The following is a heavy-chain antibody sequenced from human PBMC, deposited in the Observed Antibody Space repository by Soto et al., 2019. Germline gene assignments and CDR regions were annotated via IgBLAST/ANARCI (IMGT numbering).Heavy chain of an antibody. CDR3: ATMMRAARESQH. V-gene: IGHV3-53*02. Sequence: EVQLVETGGGLIQPGGSLRLSCAASGFSVSSHYMSWVRQAPGTGLEWVSILYSGGSTYYTDSVKGRFTISRDNSKNTVYLQMNRLRAEDTAVYYCATMMRAARESQHWGRGTLVSVSS. D-gene: IGHD6-6*01. CDR2: LYSGGST. CDR1: GFSVSSHY. J-gene: IGHJ1*01.